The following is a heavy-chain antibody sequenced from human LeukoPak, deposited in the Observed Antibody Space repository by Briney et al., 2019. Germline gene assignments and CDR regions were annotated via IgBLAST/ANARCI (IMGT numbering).Heavy chain of an antibody. D-gene: IGHD2-2*01. V-gene: IGHV3-21*01. CDR3: ATNLFCASASCL. J-gene: IGHJ4*02. Sequence: GGSLRLSCAASGFTFSDYTMNWVRQAPGKGLEWLSSIGTAGNYIFYADSVQGRFTISRDNANDPLYLEMKSLRVEDTATYYCATNLFCASASCLWGQGTLVTVSS. CDR2: IGTAGNYI. CDR1: GFTFSDYT.